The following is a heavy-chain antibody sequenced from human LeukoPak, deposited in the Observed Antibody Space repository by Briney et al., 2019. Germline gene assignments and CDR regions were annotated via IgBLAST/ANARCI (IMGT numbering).Heavy chain of an antibody. D-gene: IGHD3-10*01. Sequence: GGSLRLSCAASGSDFSSHSMHWVRQPLGEGLVWVSRITRDGSTTTYADSVKGRFTISRDNAKNTLYLQMNSLRVEDTAVYYCTRSPYYNGYDSWGQGTLVAVSS. V-gene: IGHV3-74*03. CDR3: TRSPYYNGYDS. CDR1: GSDFSSHS. J-gene: IGHJ5*01. CDR2: ITRDGSTT.